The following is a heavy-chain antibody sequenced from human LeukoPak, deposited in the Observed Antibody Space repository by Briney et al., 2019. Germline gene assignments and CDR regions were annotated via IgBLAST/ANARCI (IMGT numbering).Heavy chain of an antibody. J-gene: IGHJ4*02. V-gene: IGHV4-59*08. D-gene: IGHD5-18*01. CDR1: GGSISSYY. CDR3: ARHIVDTAMVGY. Sequence: SETLSLTCTVSGGSISSYYWSWIRQPPGKGLEWIGYIYYSGSTNYNPSLKSRVTISVDTSKNQFSLKLSSVTAADTAVYYCARHIVDTAMVGYWGQGTLVTVSS. CDR2: IYYSGST.